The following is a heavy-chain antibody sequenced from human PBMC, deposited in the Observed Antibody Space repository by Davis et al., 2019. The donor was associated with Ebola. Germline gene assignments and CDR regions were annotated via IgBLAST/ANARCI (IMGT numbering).Heavy chain of an antibody. CDR1: GFTFSSYW. V-gene: IGHV3-74*01. D-gene: IGHD1-26*01. CDR3: ARDGEHYIDLDY. CDR2: INSDGSST. Sequence: GESLKISCAASGFTFSSYWMHWVRQAPGKGLVWVSRINSDGSSTSYADSVKGRFTISRDNAKNTLYLQMDSLRAEDTAVYYCARDGEHYIDLDYWGQGTLVTVSS. J-gene: IGHJ4*02.